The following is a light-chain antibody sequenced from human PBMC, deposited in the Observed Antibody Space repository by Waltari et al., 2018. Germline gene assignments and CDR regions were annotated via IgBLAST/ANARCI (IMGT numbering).Light chain of an antibody. J-gene: IGLJ1*01. CDR3: TSFSSDSTPLV. CDR1: SRDIVLYHY. CDR2: DVS. V-gene: IGLV2-14*03. Sequence: QSALTQPASVSGSLGQSIPISCTATSRDIVLYHYFSWYQQHPGKAPKLLIYDVSNRPSGVSNRFSGSKSGNTASLTISGLQSEDEADYYCTSFSSDSTPLVFGTGTRVTV.